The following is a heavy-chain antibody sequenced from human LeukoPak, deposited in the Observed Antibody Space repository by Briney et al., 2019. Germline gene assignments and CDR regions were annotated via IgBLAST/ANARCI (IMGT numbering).Heavy chain of an antibody. J-gene: IGHJ2*01. Sequence: GGSLRLSCAASGITVSSNYMSWVRQAPGKGLEWVSVIHSGGSTDYADSVKGRFTSSRDNSKNTLYLQMNSLRAEDTAVYYCAKGGDGYWDFDLWGRGTLVTVSS. D-gene: IGHD3-16*01. CDR1: GITVSSNY. V-gene: IGHV3-66*01. CDR2: IHSGGST. CDR3: AKGGDGYWDFDL.